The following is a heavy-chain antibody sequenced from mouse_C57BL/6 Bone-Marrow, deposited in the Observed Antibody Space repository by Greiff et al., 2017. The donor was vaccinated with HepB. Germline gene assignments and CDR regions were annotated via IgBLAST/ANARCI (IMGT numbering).Heavy chain of an antibody. Sequence: EVMLVESGGDLVKPGGSLKLSCAASGFTFSSYGMSWVRQTPDKRLEWVATISSGGSYTYYPDSVKGRFTISRDNAKNTLYLQMSSLRSEDTAMYYCARRGITTVVATDYWGQGTTLTVSS. CDR1: GFTFSSYG. V-gene: IGHV5-6*02. CDR3: ARRGITTVVATDY. J-gene: IGHJ2*01. D-gene: IGHD1-1*01. CDR2: ISSGGSYT.